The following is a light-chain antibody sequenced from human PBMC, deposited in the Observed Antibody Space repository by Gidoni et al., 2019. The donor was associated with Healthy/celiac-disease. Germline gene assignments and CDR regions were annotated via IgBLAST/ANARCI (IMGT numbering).Light chain of an antibody. V-gene: IGKV1-12*01. CDR2: AAY. Sequence: DTKMTQLPPSVSASVGDRVTITCRAGQGISSWLAWYQQKQGKAPKLLIYAAYSLQSGVPSRFSGTVSGAEFTLSISRLQPEDFATYNCQQANSFSFTFGPGTKVDIK. CDR3: QQANSFSFT. J-gene: IGKJ3*01. CDR1: QGISSW.